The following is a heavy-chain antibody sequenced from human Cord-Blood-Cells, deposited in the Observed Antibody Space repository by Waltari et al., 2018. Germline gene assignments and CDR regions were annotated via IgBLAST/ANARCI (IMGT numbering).Heavy chain of an antibody. D-gene: IGHD3-22*01. CDR2: IIPIFGTA. J-gene: IGHJ4*02. Sequence: QVQLVQSGAEVKKPGSSLKVSCKASGGTFSAYAISWVRQDPGLGLEWMGGIIPIFGTANYAQKFQGRVTITADESTSTAYMELSSLRSEDTAVYYCARDPEDYYYDSSGYYDYWGQGTLVTVSS. CDR3: ARDPEDYYYDSSGYYDY. V-gene: IGHV1-69*12. CDR1: GGTFSAYA.